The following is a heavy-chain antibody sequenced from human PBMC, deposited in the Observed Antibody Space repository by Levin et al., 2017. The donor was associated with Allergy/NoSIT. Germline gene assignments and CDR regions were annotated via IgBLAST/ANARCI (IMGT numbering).Heavy chain of an antibody. CDR3: ARLSWDILALPAANGACDI. CDR1: EYNFHTHW. Sequence: KTGGSLRLSCEGSEYNFHTHWIAWVRQMPGKGLEWMGIIYPGDSDTRYSPSFQGQVTFSADKSINTAYLQWSSLKASATAVYYCARLSWDILALPAANGACDIWGQGTMVNVSS. V-gene: IGHV5-51*01. J-gene: IGHJ3*02. D-gene: IGHD2-2*01. CDR2: IYPGDSDT.